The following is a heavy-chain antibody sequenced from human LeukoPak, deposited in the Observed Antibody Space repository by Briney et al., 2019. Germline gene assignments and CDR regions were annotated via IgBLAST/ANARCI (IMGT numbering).Heavy chain of an antibody. CDR1: GGSISSSYYY. D-gene: IGHD1-1*01. Sequence: SETLSLTCTVSGGSISSSYYYWGWIRQPPGKGLEWIGSMYYSGNTYYNSSLKSRVTISVDTSKNQFSLKLSSVTAADTAVYFCASPTKYPPVDYWGQGTLVTVSS. CDR2: MYYSGNT. V-gene: IGHV4-39*07. CDR3: ASPTKYPPVDY. J-gene: IGHJ4*02.